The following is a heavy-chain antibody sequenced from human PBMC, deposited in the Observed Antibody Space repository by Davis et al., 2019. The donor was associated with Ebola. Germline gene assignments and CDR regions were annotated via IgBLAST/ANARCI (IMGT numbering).Heavy chain of an antibody. CDR1: GFTFSSYS. V-gene: IGHV3-21*01. CDR2: ISSSSYYI. CDR3: ARINSYGDFDY. J-gene: IGHJ4*02. Sequence: GESLKISCAASGFTFSSYSMNWVRQAPGKGLEWVSSISSSSYYIYYADSLKGRFTISRDSAKNSVYLQMNSLRAEDTAVYYCARINSYGDFDYWGQGTLVTVSS. D-gene: IGHD5-18*01.